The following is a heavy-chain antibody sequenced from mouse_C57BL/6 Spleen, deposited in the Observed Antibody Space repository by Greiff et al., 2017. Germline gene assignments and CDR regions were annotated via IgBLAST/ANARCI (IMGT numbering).Heavy chain of an antibody. CDR1: GFTFSSYT. J-gene: IGHJ1*03. D-gene: IGHD6-1*01. Sequence: EVHLVESGGGLVKPGGSLKLSCAASGFTFSSYTMSWVRQTPEKRLEWVATISGGGGNTYYPDSVKGRFTISRDNAKNTLYLQMSSLRSEDTALYYCARHHLSPHWYFDVWGTGTTVTVSS. CDR3: ARHHLSPHWYFDV. CDR2: ISGGGGNT. V-gene: IGHV5-9*01.